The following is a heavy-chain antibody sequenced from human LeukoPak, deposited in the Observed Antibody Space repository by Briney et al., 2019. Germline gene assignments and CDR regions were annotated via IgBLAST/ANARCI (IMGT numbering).Heavy chain of an antibody. J-gene: IGHJ6*03. CDR1: GYTFTDYY. Sequence: GASVKVSCKASGYTFTDYYLHWVRQAPGQGLEWMGWISPNSGDTNSAQKFQGRVTMTRDTSISTAYMELSWLRTDDTAVYYCASPRYSWNYPDVWGKGTTVTVSS. V-gene: IGHV1-2*02. D-gene: IGHD1-20*01. CDR3: ASPRYSWNYPDV. CDR2: ISPNSGDT.